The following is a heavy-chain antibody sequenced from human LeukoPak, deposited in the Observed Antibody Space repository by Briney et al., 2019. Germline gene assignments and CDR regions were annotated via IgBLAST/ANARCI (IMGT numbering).Heavy chain of an antibody. CDR2: IVSDGRTT. CDR3: AKDGFDYYDSSGYYYFNY. J-gene: IGHJ4*02. V-gene: IGHV3-74*01. D-gene: IGHD3-22*01. Sequence: PGGSLRLSCAASGFTFSSYWMHWVRQAPGKGLVWVSYIVSDGRTTNYADSVKGRFTISRDNAKNTLYLQMNSLRAEDTAVYYCAKDGFDYYDSSGYYYFNYWGQGTLVTVSS. CDR1: GFTFSSYW.